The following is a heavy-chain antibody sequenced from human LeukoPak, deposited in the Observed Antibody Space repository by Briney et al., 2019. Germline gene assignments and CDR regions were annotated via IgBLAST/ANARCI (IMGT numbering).Heavy chain of an antibody. CDR1: GGSISSSSYY. V-gene: IGHV4-39*01. CDR3: ARATGASAPDY. J-gene: IGHJ4*02. Sequence: SETLSLTCTVSGGSISSSSYYWGWIRQPPGKGLEWIGSIYYSGSTYYNPSLESRVTISVDTSKNQFSLKLSSVTAADTAVYYCARATGASAPDYWGQGTLVTVSS. D-gene: IGHD1-26*01. CDR2: IYYSGST.